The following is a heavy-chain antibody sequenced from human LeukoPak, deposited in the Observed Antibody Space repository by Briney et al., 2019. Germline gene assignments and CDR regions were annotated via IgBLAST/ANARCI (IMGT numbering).Heavy chain of an antibody. Sequence: ASVKVSCKASGYTFTGYYMHWVRQAPGQGLEWMGWMNPNSGNTGYAQKFQSRVTITRNTSISTAYMELSSLRSEDTAVYYCARGWSGYYYYYMDVWGKGTTVTVSS. CDR1: GYTFTGYY. D-gene: IGHD3-10*01. CDR2: MNPNSGNT. J-gene: IGHJ6*03. V-gene: IGHV1-8*03. CDR3: ARGWSGYYYYYMDV.